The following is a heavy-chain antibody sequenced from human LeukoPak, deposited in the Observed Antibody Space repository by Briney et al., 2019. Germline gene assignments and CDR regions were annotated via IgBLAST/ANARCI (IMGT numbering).Heavy chain of an antibody. V-gene: IGHV3-48*03. D-gene: IGHD3-16*01. Sequence: GGSLRLTCAASALTFSSYEMDWVRQAPEKGLEWVSYISSSGSTIYYADSVKGRFTISRDNAKNSLYLQMNSLRAEDTAVYYCAREARPYDYVWGSLDYWGQGTLVTVSS. CDR2: ISSSGSTI. J-gene: IGHJ4*02. CDR3: AREARPYDYVWGSLDY. CDR1: ALTFSSYE.